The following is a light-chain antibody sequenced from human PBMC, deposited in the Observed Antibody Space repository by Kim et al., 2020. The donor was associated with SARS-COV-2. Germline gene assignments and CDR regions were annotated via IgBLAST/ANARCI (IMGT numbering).Light chain of an antibody. V-gene: IGKV3-11*01. CDR3: QQRSNWPPT. J-gene: IGKJ4*01. CDR1: QMVSSY. CDR2: DAS. Sequence: SPGERPPLSCRASQMVSSYLAGYQQKPGQAPRLLIYDASNRATGIPARFSGSGSGTDFTLTISSLEPEDFAVYYCQQRSNWPPTFGGGTKVDIK.